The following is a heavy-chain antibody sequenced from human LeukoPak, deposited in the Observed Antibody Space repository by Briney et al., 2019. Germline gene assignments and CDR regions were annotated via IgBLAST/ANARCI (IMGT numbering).Heavy chain of an antibody. CDR3: ARAPDYYDSSGLPDY. CDR1: GGSISSGDYY. Sequence: SETLSLTCTVSGGSISSGDYYWRWIRHPPGKGLEWIGYIYYSGSTYYNPSLKSRVTISVDTSKNQFSLKLSSVTAADTAVYYCARAPDYYDSSGLPDYWGQGTLVTVSS. V-gene: IGHV4-30-4*01. D-gene: IGHD3-22*01. J-gene: IGHJ4*02. CDR2: IYYSGST.